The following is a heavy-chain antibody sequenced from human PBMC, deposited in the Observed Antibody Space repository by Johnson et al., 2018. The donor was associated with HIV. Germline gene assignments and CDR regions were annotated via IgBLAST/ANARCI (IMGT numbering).Heavy chain of an antibody. CDR3: ATEGAAAAAGPSDAFDI. CDR1: GFTFRIYD. D-gene: IGHD6-13*01. J-gene: IGHJ3*02. Sequence: QVQLVESGGGVVQPGGSLRLSCAASGFTFRIYDMQWVRQAPGKGLEWLAYIRSDGVNKQYTDSVKGRFTISRDNSKNTLYLQMNSLRAEDTAVYYCATEGAAAAAGPSDAFDIWGQGTLVTLSS. CDR2: IRSDGVNK. V-gene: IGHV3-30*02.